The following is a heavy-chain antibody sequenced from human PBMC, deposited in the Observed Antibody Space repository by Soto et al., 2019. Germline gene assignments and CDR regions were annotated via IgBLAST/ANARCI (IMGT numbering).Heavy chain of an antibody. CDR2: ISSTGRGT. D-gene: IGHD2-15*01. J-gene: IGHJ4*02. CDR3: VRELHEPIATDALRVAN. Sequence: EMQLVESGGGLVQPGGSLRLSCAASGFTFSSYEMHWVRQAPGKGLEWISDISSTGRGTLYADSVRGTFTMSRDNTKNPVPLQMSRLSAEDTAVYYCVRELHEPIATDALRVANWGQGTQVTVSS. V-gene: IGHV3-48*03. CDR1: GFTFSSYE.